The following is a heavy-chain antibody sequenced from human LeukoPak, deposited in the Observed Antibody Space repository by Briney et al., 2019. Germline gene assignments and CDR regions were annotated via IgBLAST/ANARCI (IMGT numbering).Heavy chain of an antibody. CDR2: ISGSGDNT. Sequence: PGGSLRLSCAASGFTFSSHGMSWVRQAPGKGLEWVSTISGSGDNTYYADSVKGRFTISRDNSKNTLYLQMNSLGAEDTAVYYCAKVTYGSGTYGAFDYWGQGTLVTVSS. CDR3: AKVTYGSGTYGAFDY. J-gene: IGHJ4*02. V-gene: IGHV3-23*01. D-gene: IGHD3-10*01. CDR1: GFTFSSHG.